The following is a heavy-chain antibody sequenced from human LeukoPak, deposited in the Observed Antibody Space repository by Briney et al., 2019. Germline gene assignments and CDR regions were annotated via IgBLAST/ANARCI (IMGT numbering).Heavy chain of an antibody. J-gene: IGHJ4*02. CDR1: GVTFSSDA. V-gene: IGHV3-23*01. Sequence: GGSLRLSCAASGVTFSSDAMSWVRQAPRRGLEWVSGISGSGGSTHYADSVKGGFTISRANYKNTLYLHMNSLRAADTAVYYCATYYYYGSGSYDSWDYWGQGTLVTVSS. CDR3: ATYYYYGSGSYDSWDY. D-gene: IGHD3-10*01. CDR2: ISGSGGST.